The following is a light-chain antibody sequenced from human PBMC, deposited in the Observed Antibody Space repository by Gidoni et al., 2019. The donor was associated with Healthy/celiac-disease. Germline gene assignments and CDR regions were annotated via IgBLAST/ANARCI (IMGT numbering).Light chain of an antibody. CDR3: QQYDNLLFT. CDR2: DAS. V-gene: IGKV1-33*01. Sequence: IPMTQSPSSLSASVGDRVTITCQASQDISNYLNWYQQKPGKAPKLLIYDASNLETGVPSRFSGSGSGTDFTFTISSLQPEDIATYYCQQYDNLLFTFGPGTKVDIK. CDR1: QDISNY. J-gene: IGKJ3*01.